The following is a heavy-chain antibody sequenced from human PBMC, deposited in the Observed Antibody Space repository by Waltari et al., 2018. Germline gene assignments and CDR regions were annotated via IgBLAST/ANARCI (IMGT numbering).Heavy chain of an antibody. D-gene: IGHD3-3*01. J-gene: IGHJ4*02. Sequence: HVQLQESGPGLVKPSETLSLTCTVSGGSIRSHYWNWIGQPPGKGLEWIGYIYYSGSTNYNPSLKSRVTISVDTSKNQFSLKLSSVTAADTAVYYCARGREWLSPYYFDYWGQGTLVTVSS. CDR1: GGSIRSHY. CDR3: ARGREWLSPYYFDY. CDR2: IYYSGST. V-gene: IGHV4-59*11.